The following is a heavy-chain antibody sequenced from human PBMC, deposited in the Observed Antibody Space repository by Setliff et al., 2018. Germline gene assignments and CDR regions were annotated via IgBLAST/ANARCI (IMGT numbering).Heavy chain of an antibody. CDR3: TRTPCSSSRCLSQLDY. J-gene: IGHJ4*02. D-gene: IGHD2-2*01. CDR1: GFSLSDHY. CDR2: FRDKASGYTT. Sequence: PGESLKISCAASGFSLSDHYVDWVRQAPGKGLEWVGRFRDKASGYTTEYAASVKGRFTISRDDSKNSRDLQMSSLKTEDTAVYYCTRTPCSSSRCLSQLDYWSQGALVTVSS. V-gene: IGHV3-72*01.